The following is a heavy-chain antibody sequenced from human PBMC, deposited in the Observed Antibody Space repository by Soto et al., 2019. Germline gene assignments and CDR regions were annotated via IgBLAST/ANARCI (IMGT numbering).Heavy chain of an antibody. CDR2: IRSKAYGGTT. Sequence: GGSLRLSCTASGFTFGDYAMSWVRQAPGKGLEWVGFIRSKAYGGTTEYAASVKGRFTISRDDSKSIAYLQMNSLKTEDTAVYYCTRDPPLGGDFDYWGQGTLVTVSS. CDR1: GFTFGDYA. D-gene: IGHD3-16*01. V-gene: IGHV3-49*04. CDR3: TRDPPLGGDFDY. J-gene: IGHJ4*02.